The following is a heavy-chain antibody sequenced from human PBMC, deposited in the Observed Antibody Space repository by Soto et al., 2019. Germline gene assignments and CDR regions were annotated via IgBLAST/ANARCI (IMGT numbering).Heavy chain of an antibody. CDR2: ISGGTSST. CDR1: GFTFSSYA. J-gene: IGHJ4*02. Sequence: GGSLRLSCAASGFTFSSYAMSWVRQAPGKGLEWVSAISGGTSSTYYADFVKGRFTISGDNSKNTLYLQMNSLRAEDTAVYYCAKERWAAAGTPTLDYWGQGTLVTISS. CDR3: AKERWAAAGTPTLDY. V-gene: IGHV3-23*01. D-gene: IGHD6-13*01.